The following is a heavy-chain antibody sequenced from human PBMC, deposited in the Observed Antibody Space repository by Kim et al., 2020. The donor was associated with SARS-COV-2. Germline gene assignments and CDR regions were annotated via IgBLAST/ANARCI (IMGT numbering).Heavy chain of an antibody. V-gene: IGHV3-23*01. CDR3: AKGSYVTSYDYDY. J-gene: IGHJ4*02. CDR2: ISGSGGGT. Sequence: GGSLRLSCTASGFTFRSYAMSWVRQAPGEGLEWVSAISGSGGGTYYADSVKGRFTIPRDDSKNTLFLQMNSLRAEDTAVYYCAKGSYVTSYDYDYWGQGT. CDR1: GFTFRSYA. D-gene: IGHD5-12*01.